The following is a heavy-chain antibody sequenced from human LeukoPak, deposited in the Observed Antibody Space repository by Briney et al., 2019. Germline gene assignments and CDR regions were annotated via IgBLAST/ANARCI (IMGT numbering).Heavy chain of an antibody. CDR1: GFTFSSYA. Sequence: PGGSLRLSCAASGFTFSSYAMSWVRQAPGKGLEWVSAISGSGGSTYYADSVKGRFTISRDNFKNTLYLQMNSLRAEDTAVYYCAKDIKLSQFVPTYHLFDYWGQGTLVTVSS. CDR3: AKDIKLSQFVPTYHLFDY. V-gene: IGHV3-23*01. J-gene: IGHJ4*02. D-gene: IGHD1-14*01. CDR2: ISGSGGST.